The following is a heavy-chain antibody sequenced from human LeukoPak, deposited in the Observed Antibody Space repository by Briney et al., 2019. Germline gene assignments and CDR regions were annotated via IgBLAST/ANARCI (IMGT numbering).Heavy chain of an antibody. CDR3: ARRGWFGELFPANY. D-gene: IGHD3-10*01. CDR2: IKQDGSEK. CDR1: GFAFSDFW. J-gene: IGHJ4*02. Sequence: GGSLRLSCAASGFAFSDFWMTWARQAPGKGLEWVANIKQDGSEKYYVDSVRGRFTISRDNAKNSLYLQMNSLRAEDTAVYYCARRGWFGELFPANYWGQGTLVTVSS. V-gene: IGHV3-7*01.